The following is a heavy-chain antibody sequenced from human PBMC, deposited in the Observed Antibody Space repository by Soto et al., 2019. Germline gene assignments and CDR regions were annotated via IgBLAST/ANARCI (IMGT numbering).Heavy chain of an antibody. Sequence: ASVKVSCKASVYTFTSYGISWVRQAPGQGLEWMGWISAYNGNTNYAQKLQGRVTMTTDTSTSTAYMELRSLRSDDTAVYYCARDVPITMVRGVISYWGQGTLVTVSS. CDR3: ARDVPITMVRGVISY. CDR1: VYTFTSYG. J-gene: IGHJ4*02. CDR2: ISAYNGNT. D-gene: IGHD3-10*01. V-gene: IGHV1-18*01.